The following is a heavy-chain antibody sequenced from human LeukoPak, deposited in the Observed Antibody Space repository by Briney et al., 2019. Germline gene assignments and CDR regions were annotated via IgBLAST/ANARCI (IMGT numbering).Heavy chain of an antibody. Sequence: MASETLSLTCTVSGGSISSYYWSWIRQPPGKGLEWIGYIYYSGSTNYNPSLKSRVTISVDTSKNQFSLKLSSVTAADTAVYYCARAPKSTDIVVVPAAHYYYYGMDVWGQGTTVTVSS. CDR1: GGSISSYY. J-gene: IGHJ6*02. V-gene: IGHV4-59*01. CDR2: IYYSGST. CDR3: ARAPKSTDIVVVPAAHYYYYGMDV. D-gene: IGHD2-2*01.